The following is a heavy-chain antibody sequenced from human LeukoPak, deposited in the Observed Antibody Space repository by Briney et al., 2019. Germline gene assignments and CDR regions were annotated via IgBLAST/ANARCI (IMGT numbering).Heavy chain of an antibody. CDR3: ATTASRGPQSAEYSQY. Sequence: PGGSLRLSCAASGFTFSNYGMHWVRQAPGKGLEWVAVIWYDASNKYCSDSVKGRFTISRDNSKNTLYLQMNSLRAEDTAVYYCATTASRGPQSAEYSQYWGQGTLVTVSS. CDR1: GFTFSNYG. J-gene: IGHJ1*01. CDR2: IWYDASNK. V-gene: IGHV3-33*01.